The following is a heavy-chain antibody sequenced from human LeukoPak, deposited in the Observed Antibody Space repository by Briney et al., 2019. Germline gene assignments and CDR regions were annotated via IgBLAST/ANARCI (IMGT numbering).Heavy chain of an antibody. CDR3: ARATDAIFDWFDS. CDR2: IYTSGST. Sequence: PSETLSLTCTVSGGSISSYYWSWIRQPPGKGLEWIGCIYTSGSTNYNPSLKSRVTISVDTSKNQFTLKLTSVSAADTAMYYCARATDAIFDWFDSWGQGTLVTVSS. D-gene: IGHD2-21*02. CDR1: GGSISSYY. V-gene: IGHV4-4*09. J-gene: IGHJ5*01.